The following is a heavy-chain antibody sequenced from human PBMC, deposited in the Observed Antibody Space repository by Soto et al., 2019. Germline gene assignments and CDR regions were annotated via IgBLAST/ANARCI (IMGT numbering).Heavy chain of an antibody. CDR1: GFTFSSYA. J-gene: IGHJ4*02. CDR2: ISGSGGST. CDR3: AKDKAQWELLEPFYYFDY. D-gene: IGHD1-26*01. Sequence: GGSLRLSCAASGFTFSSYAMSWVRQAPGKGLEWVSAISGSGGSTYYADSVKGRFTISRDNSKNTLYLQMNSLRAEDTAVYYCAKDKAQWELLEPFYYFDYWGQGTLVTVSS. V-gene: IGHV3-23*01.